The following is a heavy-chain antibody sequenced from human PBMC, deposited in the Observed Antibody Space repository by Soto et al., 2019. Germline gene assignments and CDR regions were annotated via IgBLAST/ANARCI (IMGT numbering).Heavy chain of an antibody. V-gene: IGHV4-4*07. D-gene: IGHD1-1*01. Sequence: PSETLCVTCTVAGGSIGGFDGSWIRKSAGKGLEWIGRIYATGTTDYNPSLKSRVMMSVDTSKKQFSLKLRSVTAADTAVYYCVRDGTKTLRDWFDPWGQGISVTVSS. J-gene: IGHJ5*02. CDR2: IYATGTT. CDR1: GGSIGGFD. CDR3: VRDGTKTLRDWFDP.